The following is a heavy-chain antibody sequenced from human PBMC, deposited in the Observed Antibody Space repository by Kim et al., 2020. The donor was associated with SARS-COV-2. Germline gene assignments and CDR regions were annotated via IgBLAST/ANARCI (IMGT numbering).Heavy chain of an antibody. V-gene: IGHV1-8*01. D-gene: IGHD3-10*01. Sequence: ASVKVSCKASGYTFTSYDINWVRQATRQGLEWMGWMNPNSGNTGYAQKFQGRVTMTRNTSISTAYMELSSLRSEDTAVYYCAGAVWFRELLPRYYFDYWGQGTLVTVSS. CDR1: GYTFTSYD. CDR2: MNPNSGNT. J-gene: IGHJ4*02. CDR3: AGAVWFRELLPRYYFDY.